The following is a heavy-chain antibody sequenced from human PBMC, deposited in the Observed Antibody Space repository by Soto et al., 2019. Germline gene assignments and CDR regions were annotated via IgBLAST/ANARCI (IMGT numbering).Heavy chain of an antibody. CDR2: VYYTGST. J-gene: IGHJ4*02. CDR3: KRHEGGAAADRPLDY. Sequence: SETLSLTCTVSGVSISSYYWNWIQQTPGKGLEWIGYVYYTGSTNYNPSLKSRVTMSVDTSQNQFSLKLTSVTVADTAVYYCKRHEGGAAADRPLDYWGQGTLVTVSS. V-gene: IGHV4-59*08. D-gene: IGHD6-13*01. CDR1: GVSISSYY.